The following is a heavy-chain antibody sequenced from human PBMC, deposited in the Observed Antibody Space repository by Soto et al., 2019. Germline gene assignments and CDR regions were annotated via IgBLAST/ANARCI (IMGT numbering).Heavy chain of an antibody. J-gene: IGHJ4*02. D-gene: IGHD3-22*01. CDR3: ARFDYYDSSGYLDFDPK. CDR1: GGSISSYY. V-gene: IGHV4-59*01. CDR2: IYYSGST. Sequence: PSETLSLTCTVSGGSISSYYWSWIRQPPGKGLEWIGYIYYSGSTNYNPSLKSRVTISVDTSKNQFSLKLSSVTAADTAVYYCARFDYYDSSGYLDFDPKWGQGTLVTVS.